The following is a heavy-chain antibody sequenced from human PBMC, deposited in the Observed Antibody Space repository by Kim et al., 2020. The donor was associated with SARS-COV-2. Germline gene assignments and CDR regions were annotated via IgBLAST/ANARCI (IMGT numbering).Heavy chain of an antibody. CDR3: ARGIAMAAYNWFDP. V-gene: IGHV3-53*01. J-gene: IGHJ5*02. D-gene: IGHD6-19*01. Sequence: ADSEKGRFTISRDTSKNTLYLQMNSLRAEDTAVYYCARGIAMAAYNWFDPWGQGTLVTVSS.